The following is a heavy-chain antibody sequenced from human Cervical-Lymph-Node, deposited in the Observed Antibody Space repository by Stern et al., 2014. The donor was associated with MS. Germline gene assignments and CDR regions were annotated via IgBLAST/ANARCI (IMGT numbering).Heavy chain of an antibody. CDR3: ARGVTGVPFDP. J-gene: IGHJ5*02. CDR1: GGSISSYY. D-gene: IGHD2-21*02. Sequence: QVQLQESGPGLVKPSETLSLTCNVSGGSISSYYWSWIRQPPGKGLEWIGYIYYSGSTNYNPSLKIRVTISVDTSKNQFSLKLSSVTAADTAVYYCARGVTGVPFDPWGQGTLVTVSS. V-gene: IGHV4-59*01. CDR2: IYYSGST.